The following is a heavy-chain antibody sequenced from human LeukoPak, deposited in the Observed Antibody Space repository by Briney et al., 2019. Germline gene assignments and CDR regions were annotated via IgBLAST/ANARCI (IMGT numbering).Heavy chain of an antibody. V-gene: IGHV3-33*08. CDR3: ATVRGCGGDCYYIDY. Sequence: GGSLRLSCAASGFTFSSSAMSWVRQAPGKGLEWVAIIWYDGSNKYYADSVKGRITISRDNSKNTLYLQMNSLRAEDTAVYYCATVRGCGGDCYYIDYWGQGTLVTVSS. J-gene: IGHJ4*02. CDR1: GFTFSSSA. CDR2: IWYDGSNK. D-gene: IGHD2-21*02.